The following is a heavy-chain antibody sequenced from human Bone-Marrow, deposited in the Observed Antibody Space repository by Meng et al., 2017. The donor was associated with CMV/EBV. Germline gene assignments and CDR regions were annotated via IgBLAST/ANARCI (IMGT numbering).Heavy chain of an antibody. V-gene: IGHV4-59*01. CDR1: GGFISSYY. CDR3: ARTYCSSTSCYRGYFQH. Sequence: SETLSLTCTVSGGFISSYYWSWIRQPPGKGLEWIGYIYYSGSTNYNPSLKSRVTISVDTSKNQFSLKLSSVTAADTAVYYCARTYCSSTSCYRGYFQHWGQGTLVTVSS. J-gene: IGHJ1*01. D-gene: IGHD2-2*02. CDR2: IYYSGST.